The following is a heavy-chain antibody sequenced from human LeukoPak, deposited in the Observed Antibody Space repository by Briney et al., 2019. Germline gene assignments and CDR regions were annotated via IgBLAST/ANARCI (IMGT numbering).Heavy chain of an antibody. CDR1: GYTFTSYG. CDR2: MNPNSGNT. D-gene: IGHD3-3*01. Sequence: EASVKVSCKASGYTFTSYGISWVRQATGQGLEWMGWMNPNSGNTGYAQKFQGRVTMTRNTSISTAYMELSSLRSEDTAVYYCARSLDFWSGYDYWGQGTLVTASS. J-gene: IGHJ4*02. CDR3: ARSLDFWSGYDY. V-gene: IGHV1-8*02.